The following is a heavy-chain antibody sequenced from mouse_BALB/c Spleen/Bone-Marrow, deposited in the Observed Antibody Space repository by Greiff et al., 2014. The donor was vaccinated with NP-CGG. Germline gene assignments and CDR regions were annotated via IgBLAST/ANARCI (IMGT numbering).Heavy chain of an antibody. J-gene: IGHJ2*01. CDR1: GFTFSNYW. Sequence: EVQLQQSGGGLVQPGGSMKLSCVASGFTFSNYWMNWVRPSPEKGLEWVAEIRLKSNNYATHYAESVKGRFTISRDDSKSRVYLQMNNLRAEDAGIYYCTRIGNYDFDYWGQGTTLTVSS. V-gene: IGHV6-6*02. D-gene: IGHD2-1*01. CDR2: IRLKSNNYAT. CDR3: TRIGNYDFDY.